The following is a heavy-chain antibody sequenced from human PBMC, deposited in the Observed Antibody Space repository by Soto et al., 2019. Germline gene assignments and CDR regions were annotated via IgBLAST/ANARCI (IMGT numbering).Heavy chain of an antibody. CDR2: ITHSTGNT. V-gene: IGHV1-18*01. CDR1: GYPFVDFA. D-gene: IGHD3-22*01. Sequence: QIQLVQSGAELKKPGASVQVSCKAFGYPFVDFAFNWIRQAPGEGPEWIGWITHSTGNTNYAQKLQGRLTLTTDTSKCTAHRQLKGMRSDDTAMYYCARLQVNYSDSSAYFFSDHCGQGTQVTVSS. CDR3: ARLQVNYSDSSAYFFSDH. J-gene: IGHJ4*02.